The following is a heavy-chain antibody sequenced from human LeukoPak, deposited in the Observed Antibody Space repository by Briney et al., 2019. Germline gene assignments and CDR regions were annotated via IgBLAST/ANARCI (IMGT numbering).Heavy chain of an antibody. Sequence: PGGSLCLSCAASGFTFSTYWMSWARQAPGKGLEWVAKIKDDGSEKYYVDSVKGRFTISRDNAKNSLYLQMDYLRAEDTAVYFCASGGWYSVCWGQGSLVAVCS. V-gene: IGHV3-7*01. CDR1: GFTFSTYW. J-gene: IGHJ4*02. CDR3: ASGGWYSVC. D-gene: IGHD6-19*01. CDR2: IKDDGSEK.